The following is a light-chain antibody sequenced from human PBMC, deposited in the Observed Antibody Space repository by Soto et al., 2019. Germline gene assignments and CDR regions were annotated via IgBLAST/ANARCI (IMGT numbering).Light chain of an antibody. V-gene: IGLV6-57*04. CDR2: KDD. J-gene: IGLJ2*01. CDR1: SGDIANNY. CDR3: QSYYSSTVV. Sequence: NFMLTQPLSVSESPGKTVTISCTRSSGDIANNYVQWFQQRPGSAPTTVIYKDDRRPSGVPERFSGSIDSSSNSASLTISGLKSEDEADYFCQSYYSSTVVFGGGTKLTVL.